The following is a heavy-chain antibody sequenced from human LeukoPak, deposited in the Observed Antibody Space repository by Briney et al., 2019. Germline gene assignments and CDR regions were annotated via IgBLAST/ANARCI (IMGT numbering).Heavy chain of an antibody. J-gene: IGHJ4*02. V-gene: IGHV3-30*03. D-gene: IGHD2-2*01. Sequence: GGSLRLSCAASGFTFSSYGMHWVRQAPGKGLEWVAVISNDGSNKYYADSVKGRFTISRDNSKNTLYLQMNGLRAEDTAAYYCATPGQAYYFDYWGQGTLVTVSS. CDR2: ISNDGSNK. CDR1: GFTFSSYG. CDR3: ATPGQAYYFDY.